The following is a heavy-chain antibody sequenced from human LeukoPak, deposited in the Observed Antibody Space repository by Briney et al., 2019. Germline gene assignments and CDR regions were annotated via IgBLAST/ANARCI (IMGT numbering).Heavy chain of an antibody. D-gene: IGHD6-13*01. J-gene: IGHJ4*02. CDR2: IYTSGST. V-gene: IGHV4-4*07. CDR3: GRETTGAGTARPFDY. CDR1: GGSISNFY. Sequence: KPSETLSLTCTVSGGSISNFYWSWIRQPAGKTLEWIGRIYTSGSTNYNPSLKSRVPMSVDTSKKQFSLKLSSVTAADTAVYFCGRETTGAGTARPFDYCGQGTLVTVSS.